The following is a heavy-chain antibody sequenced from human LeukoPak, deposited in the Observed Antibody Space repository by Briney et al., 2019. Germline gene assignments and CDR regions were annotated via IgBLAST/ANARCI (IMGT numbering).Heavy chain of an antibody. CDR3: ARLTRDGYNSHFDY. Sequence: GSLRLSCAASGFTFSSYWMSWIRQPPGKGLEWIGYIYYSGSTNYNPSLKSRVTISVDTSKNQFSLKLSSVTAADTAVYYCARLTRDGYNSHFDYWGQGTLVTVSS. J-gene: IGHJ4*02. CDR2: IYYSGST. CDR1: GFTFSSYW. V-gene: IGHV4-59*08. D-gene: IGHD5-24*01.